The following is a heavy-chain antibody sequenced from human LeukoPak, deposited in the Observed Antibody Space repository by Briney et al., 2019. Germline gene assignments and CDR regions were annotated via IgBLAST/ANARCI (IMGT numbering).Heavy chain of an antibody. Sequence: SATLSLTCTVAGASISSYYGSWIRQPAGEGLEWIGCIYTSEKTTYHPSLKSRVTLSVGRSKNQFSLKLSSVTAADMGVYYCARERGYFFDPWGQGMLVTVSS. J-gene: IGHJ5*02. CDR1: GASISSYY. V-gene: IGHV4-4*07. CDR2: IYTSEKT. CDR3: ARERGYFFDP. D-gene: IGHD3-9*01.